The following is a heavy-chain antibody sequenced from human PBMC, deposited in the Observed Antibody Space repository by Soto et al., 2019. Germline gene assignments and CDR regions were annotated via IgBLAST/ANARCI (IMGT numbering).Heavy chain of an antibody. V-gene: IGHV6-1*01. D-gene: IGHD2-8*01. CDR2: TYYRSKWYN. Sequence: SQTLSLTCAISGDSVSINSAAWNLIRQSPSRGLEWLGRTYYRSKWYNDYAVSVKSRITINPDTSKNQFSLQLNSVTPEDTAVYYCARALMVYAIPQYFDYWGQGTLVTVSS. CDR1: GDSVSINSAA. CDR3: ARALMVYAIPQYFDY. J-gene: IGHJ4*02.